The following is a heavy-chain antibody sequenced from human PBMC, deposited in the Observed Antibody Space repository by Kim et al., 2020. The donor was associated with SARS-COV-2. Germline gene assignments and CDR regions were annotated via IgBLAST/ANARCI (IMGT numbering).Heavy chain of an antibody. CDR2: ISAYNGNT. CDR1: GYTFTSYG. CDR3: ALKYCSGGSCDDAFDI. Sequence: ASVKVSCKASGYTFTSYGISWVRQAPGQGLEWMGWISAYNGNTNYAQKLQGRVTMTTDTSTSTAYMELRSLRSDDTAVYYCALKYCSGGSCDDAFDIWGQGTMVTVSS. J-gene: IGHJ3*02. V-gene: IGHV1-18*01. D-gene: IGHD2-15*01.